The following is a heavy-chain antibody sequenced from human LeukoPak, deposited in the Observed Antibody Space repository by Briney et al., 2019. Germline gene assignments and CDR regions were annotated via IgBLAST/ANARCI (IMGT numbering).Heavy chain of an antibody. D-gene: IGHD6-19*01. CDR1: GFTFSSYG. Sequence: GGSLRLSCAASGFTFSSYGMHWVRQAPGKGLEWVSGISWNSGSIGYADSVKGRFTISRDNAKNSLYLQMSSLRAEDTALYYCAKDGGVVAGTNTFHYWGQGTLVTVSS. V-gene: IGHV3-9*01. J-gene: IGHJ4*02. CDR3: AKDGGVVAGTNTFHY. CDR2: ISWNSGSI.